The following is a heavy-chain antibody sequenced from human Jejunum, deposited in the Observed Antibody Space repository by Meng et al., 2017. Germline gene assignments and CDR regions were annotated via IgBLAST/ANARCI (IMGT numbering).Heavy chain of an antibody. Sequence: LQLRQSGPERVNPPQTLSLTFAITGDRVPSHVGTWSWIRQSPVGGREWLGMKYYRSKWDNDYAVSVKSRITISADTSKNHVSLQLNSVTTEDTAVYYCARVRGGVFENWGQETLVTVSS. CDR2: KYYRSKWDN. V-gene: IGHV6-1*02. J-gene: IGHJ4*02. CDR1: GDRVPSHVGT. CDR3: ARVRGGVFEN. D-gene: IGHD2-8*02.